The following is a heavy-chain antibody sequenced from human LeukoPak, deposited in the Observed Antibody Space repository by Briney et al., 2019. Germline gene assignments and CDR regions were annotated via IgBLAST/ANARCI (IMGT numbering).Heavy chain of an antibody. CDR1: GFIVSSDY. D-gene: IGHD3-3*01. V-gene: IGHV3-9*01. Sequence: GGSLRLSCAASGFIVSSDYINWVRQAPGKGLEWVSGISWNSGSIGYADSVKGRFTISRDNAKNSLYLQMNSLKAEDTAVYYCAKDAFSYNGVFDPSDIWGQGTMVTVSS. J-gene: IGHJ3*02. CDR3: AKDAFSYNGVFDPSDI. CDR2: ISWNSGSI.